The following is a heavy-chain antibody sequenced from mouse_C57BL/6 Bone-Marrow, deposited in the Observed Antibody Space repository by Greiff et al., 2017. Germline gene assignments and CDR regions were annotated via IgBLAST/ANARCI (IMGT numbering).Heavy chain of an antibody. CDR3: AREALYAMDY. Sequence: EVKLVESGGGLVKPGGSLKLSCAASGFTFSSYAMSWVRQTPEKRLEWVATISGGGSYTYYPDNVKGRFTISRDNAKNNLYLQMSHLKSEDTAMYYCAREALYAMDYWGQGTSVTVSS. V-gene: IGHV5-4*01. J-gene: IGHJ4*01. CDR1: GFTFSSYA. CDR2: ISGGGSYT. D-gene: IGHD1-3*01.